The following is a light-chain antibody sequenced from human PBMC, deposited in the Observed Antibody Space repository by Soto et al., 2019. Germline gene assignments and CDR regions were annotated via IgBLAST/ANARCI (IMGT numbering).Light chain of an antibody. Sequence: DILTTWSPTTQSGSVGARVAVTCLASQGVSGCLAWYQQKPGKAPKLLIYAASALPRGVPSRFSGSGYGTKFTLTISSLQPEDFATYYCQHYNSYPGTFGQGTKVDIK. CDR2: AAS. CDR1: QGVSGC. J-gene: IGKJ1*01. CDR3: QHYNSYPGT. V-gene: IGKV1-5*01.